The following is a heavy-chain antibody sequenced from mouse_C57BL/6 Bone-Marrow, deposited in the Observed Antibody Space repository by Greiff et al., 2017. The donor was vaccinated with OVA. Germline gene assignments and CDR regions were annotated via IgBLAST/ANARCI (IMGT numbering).Heavy chain of an antibody. D-gene: IGHD1-1*01. CDR3: TSSYYGSSLAWFAD. CDR1: GFNIKDDY. V-gene: IGHV14-4*01. Sequence: EVQLQQSGAELVRPGASVKLSCTASGFNIKDDYMHWVKQRPEQGLEWIGWIDPENGDTEYASKFQGKATITADTSSNTAYLQLSSLTSEDTAVYYCTSSYYGSSLAWFADWGQGTLVTVSA. J-gene: IGHJ3*01. CDR2: IDPENGDT.